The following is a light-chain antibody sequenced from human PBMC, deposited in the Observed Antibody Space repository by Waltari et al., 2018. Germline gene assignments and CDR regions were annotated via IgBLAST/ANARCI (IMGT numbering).Light chain of an antibody. J-gene: IGLJ1*01. CDR2: EDN. V-gene: IGLV2-18*02. CDR3: TSYTSISTYV. CDR1: SSDFGSHQR. Sequence: QSALTQPPSVSGSPGQSVTISCSGTSSDFGSHQRVCGYQQSPGTAPKLIIHEDNNRPSGVPDRFSGSKSGNTASLTISGLQAEDEADYYCTSYTSISTYVFGTGTKVTVL.